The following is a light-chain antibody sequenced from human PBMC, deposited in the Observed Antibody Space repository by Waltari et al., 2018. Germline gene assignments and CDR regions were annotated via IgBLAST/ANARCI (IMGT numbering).Light chain of an antibody. CDR2: LGS. CDR3: MQSLQTPLT. V-gene: IGKV2-28*01. Sequence: DIVITQSPLSLPVTPGEPASISCRSSQSLLHSNGYNYLDWYLQKPGQSPQLLIYLGSTRASGVPDRFSGSGSGTDFTLKISGVEAEDVGVYYCMQSLQTPLTFGGGTKVEIK. CDR1: QSLLHSNGYNY. J-gene: IGKJ4*01.